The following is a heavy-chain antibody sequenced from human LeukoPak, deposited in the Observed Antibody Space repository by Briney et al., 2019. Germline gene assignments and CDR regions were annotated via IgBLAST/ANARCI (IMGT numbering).Heavy chain of an antibody. D-gene: IGHD5-24*01. J-gene: IGHJ2*01. V-gene: IGHV4-38-2*02. CDR3: ARGGVGYNLGTNWYFDL. CDR2: IYHTGST. Sequence: SETLSLTCTVSGYSISSGYYWGWIRQPPGKGLEWIGSIYHTGSTYRNASLESRVTISVDKSKNQFSLKLSSVTAADTAVYYCARGGVGYNLGTNWYFDLWGRGTLVTVSS. CDR1: GYSISSGYY.